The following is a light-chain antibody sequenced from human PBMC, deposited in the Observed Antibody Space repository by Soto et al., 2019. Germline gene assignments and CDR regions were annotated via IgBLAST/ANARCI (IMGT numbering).Light chain of an antibody. V-gene: IGLV1-44*01. J-gene: IGLJ2*01. CDR3: QSYDSSLSGSV. CDR2: SND. Sequence: QSVLTQSPSASGTPGQRVSISCSGSTSNIGTNTVSWYQHVPGTAPKLLIYSNDQRPSAVPGRFSGSKSGTLASLAISGLLSEDEADYYCQSYDSSLSGSVFGGGTKLTVL. CDR1: TSNIGTNT.